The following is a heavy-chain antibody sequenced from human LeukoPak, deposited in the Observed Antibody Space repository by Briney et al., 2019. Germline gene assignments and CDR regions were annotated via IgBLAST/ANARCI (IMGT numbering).Heavy chain of an antibody. CDR2: ISGSGDST. D-gene: IGHD4-11*01. Sequence: GGSLRLSCAASGFTFSTYAMSWVRQAPGKGLEWVSAISGSGDSTYYADAVKGRFNISRDNSKNTLYLQVSSLRAEDTAVYYCATSYSKKYWGQGTLVTVSP. CDR3: ATSYSKKY. V-gene: IGHV3-23*01. J-gene: IGHJ4*02. CDR1: GFTFSTYA.